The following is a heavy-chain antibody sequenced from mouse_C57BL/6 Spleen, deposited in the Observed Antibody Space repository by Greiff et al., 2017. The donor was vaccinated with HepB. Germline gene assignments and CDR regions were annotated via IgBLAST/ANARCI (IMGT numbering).Heavy chain of an antibody. Sequence: VQLQQSGPELVKPGASVKISCKASGYAFSSSWMNWVKQRPGKGLEWIGRIYPGDGDTNYNGKFKGKATLTADKSSSTAYMQLSSLTSEDSAVYICARNDDYGSSFDVWGTGTTVTVSS. J-gene: IGHJ1*03. D-gene: IGHD1-1*01. CDR3: ARNDDYGSSFDV. CDR1: GYAFSSSW. CDR2: IYPGDGDT. V-gene: IGHV1-82*01.